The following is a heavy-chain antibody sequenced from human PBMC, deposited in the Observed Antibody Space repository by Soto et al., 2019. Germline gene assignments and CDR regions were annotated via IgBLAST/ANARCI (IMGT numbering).Heavy chain of an antibody. CDR2: INHSGST. CDR1: GGCGSGYY. V-gene: IGHV4-34*01. Sequence: SETLYRSCGVYGGCGSGYYWSGSRQPEGKGQERIGEINHSGSTNYPPSLKSRVTISVDTSKNQFSLKLSSVTAADTAVYYCARVSMVRGVMGPYYYYRMDVWGQGTTVT. CDR3: ARVSMVRGVMGPYYYYRMDV. D-gene: IGHD3-10*01. J-gene: IGHJ6*02.